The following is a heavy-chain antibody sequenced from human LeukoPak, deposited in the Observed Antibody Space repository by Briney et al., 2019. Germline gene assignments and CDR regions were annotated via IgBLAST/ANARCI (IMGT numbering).Heavy chain of an antibody. D-gene: IGHD3-16*01. CDR3: ARDMNTSDAFDI. J-gene: IGHJ3*02. V-gene: IGHV4-39*07. CDR1: GGSISSRSYF. Sequence: SETLSLTCTVSGGSISSRSYFWGWIRQPPGKGLEWIGSIYHSGSTYYNPSLKSRVTISVDTSKNQFSLKLSSVTAADTAVYYCARDMNTSDAFDIWGQGTMVTVSS. CDR2: IYHSGST.